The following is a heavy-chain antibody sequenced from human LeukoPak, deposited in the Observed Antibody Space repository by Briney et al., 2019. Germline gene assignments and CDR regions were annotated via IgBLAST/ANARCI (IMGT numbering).Heavy chain of an antibody. D-gene: IGHD3-10*01. CDR3: ASGKGVTMVRGIIITYWFDP. CDR2: IYHSGST. CDR1: GGSIRSGSYS. V-gene: IGHV4-30-2*01. J-gene: IGHJ5*02. Sequence: SETLSLTCGVSGGSIRSGSYSWSWIRQPPGKGLEWIVNIYHSGSTDYNPSLKSRVTISIDRSKNQFSLKLSSVTAADTAVYYCASGKGVTMVRGIIITYWFDPWGQGTLVTVSS.